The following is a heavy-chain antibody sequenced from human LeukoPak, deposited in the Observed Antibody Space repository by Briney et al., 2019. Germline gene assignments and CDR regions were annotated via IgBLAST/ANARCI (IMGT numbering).Heavy chain of an antibody. D-gene: IGHD3-9*01. Sequence: GSLRLPCAASGFTFSSYWMHWVRQAPGKGLVWVSRINSDGSSTSYADSVKGRFTISRDNAKNTLYLQMNSLRAEDTAVYYCARDKAPVLRYFGPYGMDVWGQGTTVTVSS. CDR1: GFTFSSYW. V-gene: IGHV3-74*01. CDR2: INSDGSST. J-gene: IGHJ6*02. CDR3: ARDKAPVLRYFGPYGMDV.